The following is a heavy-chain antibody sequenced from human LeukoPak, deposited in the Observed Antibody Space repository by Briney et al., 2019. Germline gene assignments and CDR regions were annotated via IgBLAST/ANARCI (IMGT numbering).Heavy chain of an antibody. CDR2: IYTSGST. D-gene: IGHD5-18*01. CDR1: GGSISSYY. V-gene: IGHV4-4*07. J-gene: IGHJ3*02. CDR3: ARDGWIQLWLGAFDI. Sequence: SETLSLTCTVSGGSISSYYWSWIRQPAGKGLEWIGRIYTSGSTNYNPSLKSRVTMSVDTSKNQFSLKPSSVTAADTAVYYCARDGWIQLWLGAFDIWGQGTMVTVSS.